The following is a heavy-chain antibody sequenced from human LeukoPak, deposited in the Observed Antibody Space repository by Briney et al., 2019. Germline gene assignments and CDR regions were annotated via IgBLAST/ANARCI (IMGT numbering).Heavy chain of an antibody. CDR1: GFTFGSSA. V-gene: IGHV3-23*01. J-gene: IGHJ4*02. CDR2: FSRSGPDT. Sequence: GGSLRLSCAASGFTFGSSAMRWVRQAPGKGPEWVSTFSRSGPDTYYADSVKGRFTIFRDNSKNTLYLQMNSLRAEDTAVYHCAKGSLGSWYYFDYWGQGTLVTVSS. CDR3: AKGSLGSWYYFDY. D-gene: IGHD6-13*01.